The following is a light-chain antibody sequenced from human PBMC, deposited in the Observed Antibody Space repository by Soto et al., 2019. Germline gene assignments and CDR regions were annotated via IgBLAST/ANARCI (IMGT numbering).Light chain of an antibody. CDR1: QSVLYSSNNKNY. V-gene: IGKV4-1*01. CDR2: WAT. CDR3: QQYYRPWT. Sequence: DIVMTQSPDSLALSLGERATINCKSSQSVLYSSNNKNYLAWYQQKPGQPPKLLIYWATTRESGVPDRFSGSGSGTVFTITISRLQAEDVAVYYCQQYYRPWTFGQGTKVEIK. J-gene: IGKJ1*01.